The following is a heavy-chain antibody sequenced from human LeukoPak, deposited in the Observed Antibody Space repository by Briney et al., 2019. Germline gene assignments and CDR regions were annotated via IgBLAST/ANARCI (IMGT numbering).Heavy chain of an antibody. Sequence: PGGSLRLSCAASGFTFSSYAMHWVRQAPGKGLEWVAVVSFDGSNNYSADSVKGRFTISRDNSKNTLYLQVNSLRAEDTAVYYCAKDHQHLLSDARGDSWGQGTLVTVSS. D-gene: IGHD6-13*01. J-gene: IGHJ4*02. CDR3: AKDHQHLLSDARGDS. CDR1: GFTFSSYA. V-gene: IGHV3-30*18. CDR2: VSFDGSNN.